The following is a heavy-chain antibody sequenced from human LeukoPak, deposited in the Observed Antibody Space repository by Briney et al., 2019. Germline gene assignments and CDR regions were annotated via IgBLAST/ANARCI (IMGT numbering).Heavy chain of an antibody. D-gene: IGHD3-22*01. J-gene: IGHJ4*02. CDR2: IYYSGRT. CDR3: ARTVITYYYDTSGYKFDY. CDR1: GGSISSGGLY. Sequence: SETLSLTCAVSGGSISSGGLYWSWIRQHPGKGLEWIGFIYYSGRTYYNLSLKSRTTISVDTSRNQFSLQLSSVTAADTAMYYCARTVITYYYDTSGYKFDYWGQGTLVTVSS. V-gene: IGHV4-31*11.